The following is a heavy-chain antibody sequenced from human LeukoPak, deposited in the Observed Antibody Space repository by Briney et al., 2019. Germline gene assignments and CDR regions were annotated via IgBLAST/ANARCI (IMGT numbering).Heavy chain of an antibody. D-gene: IGHD3-10*01. CDR1: GGSISSGSYY. J-gene: IGHJ6*02. Sequence: SETLSLTCTVSGGSISSGSYYWSWIRQPPGKGLEWIGYIYYSGSTNYNPSLKSRVTISVDTSKNQFSLKLSSVTAADTAVYYCARLRSVSSGSYLGYYGMDVWGQGTTVTVSS. CDR3: ARLRSVSSGSYLGYYGMDV. CDR2: IYYSGST. V-gene: IGHV4-61*01.